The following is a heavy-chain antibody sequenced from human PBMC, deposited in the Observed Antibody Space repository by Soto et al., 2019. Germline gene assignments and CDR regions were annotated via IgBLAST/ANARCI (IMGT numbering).Heavy chain of an antibody. Sequence: QLQLQESGPGLVKPSETLSLICTVSGGSISSTSHYWGWVRQPPGKGLEWIGSIYYSGTTDYNPSLKNRVTISVDTSKNQFSLRLNSVTAADTGLHYCARQTWGAIRPIAHWGQGTLVTVSS. CDR1: GGSISSTSHY. V-gene: IGHV4-39*01. J-gene: IGHJ4*02. CDR3: ARQTWGAIRPIAH. D-gene: IGHD3-16*01. CDR2: IYYSGTT.